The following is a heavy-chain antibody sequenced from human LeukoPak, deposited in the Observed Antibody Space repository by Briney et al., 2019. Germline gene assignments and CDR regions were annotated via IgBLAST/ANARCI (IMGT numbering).Heavy chain of an antibody. V-gene: IGHV3-49*03. CDR2: IRSKAYGGTT. CDR1: GFTLGDYA. J-gene: IGHJ4*02. Sequence: GGSLRLSCTASGFTLGDYAMSWFRQAPGKGLEWVGFIRSKAYGGTTEYAASVKGRFTISRDDSKSIAYLQMNSLKTEDTAVYYCTGRYYYDSSGYYSFDYWGQGTLVTVSS. D-gene: IGHD3-22*01. CDR3: TGRYYYDSSGYYSFDY.